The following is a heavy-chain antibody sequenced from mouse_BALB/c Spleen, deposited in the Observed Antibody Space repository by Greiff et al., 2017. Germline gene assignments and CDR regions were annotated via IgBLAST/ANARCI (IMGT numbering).Heavy chain of an antibody. Sequence: EVQLVESGGGLVQPGGSRKLSCAASGFTFSSFGMHWVRQAPEKGLEWVAYISSGSSTIYYADTVKGRFTISRDNPKNTLFLQMTSLRSEDTAMYYCAREGARSAWFAYWGQGTLVTVSA. CDR1: GFTFSSFG. CDR3: AREGARSAWFAY. CDR2: ISSGSSTI. J-gene: IGHJ3*01. D-gene: IGHD3-1*01. V-gene: IGHV5-17*02.